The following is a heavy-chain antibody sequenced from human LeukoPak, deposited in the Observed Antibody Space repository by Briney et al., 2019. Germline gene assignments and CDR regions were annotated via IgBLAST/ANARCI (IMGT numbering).Heavy chain of an antibody. V-gene: IGHV3-30*04. D-gene: IGHD3-10*01. J-gene: IGHJ3*02. CDR3: ARGSMVRGVIITRGAFDI. Sequence: GGSLRLSCAASGFTFSSYAVHWVRQAPGKGLEWVAVISYDGSNKYYADSVKGRFTISRDNSKNTLYLQMNSLRAEDTAVYYCARGSMVRGVIITRGAFDIWGQGTMVTVSS. CDR1: GFTFSSYA. CDR2: ISYDGSNK.